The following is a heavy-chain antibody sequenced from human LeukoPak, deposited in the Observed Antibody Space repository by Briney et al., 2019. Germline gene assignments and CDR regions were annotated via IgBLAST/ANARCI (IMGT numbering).Heavy chain of an antibody. CDR3: ARAPSWGTTGHSYYYMDV. CDR2: MNPNSGNT. V-gene: IGHV1-8*03. D-gene: IGHD4-11*01. J-gene: IGHJ6*03. CDR1: GYTFTSYD. Sequence: GASVKVSCKASGYTFTSYDINWVRQATGQGLEWMGWMNPNSGNTGYAQKFQGRVTITRNTSISTAYMEVSSLRSEDTAVYYCARAPSWGTTGHSYYYMDVWGKGTTVTVSS.